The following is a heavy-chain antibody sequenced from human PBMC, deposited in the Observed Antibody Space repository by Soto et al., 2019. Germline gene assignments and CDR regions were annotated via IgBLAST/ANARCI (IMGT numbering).Heavy chain of an antibody. Sequence: QVQLVQSGAEVKKPGSSVKVSCKASGGTFSSYAISWVRQAPGQGLEWMGGIIPIFGTANYAQKFQGRVTITADESTSTAYMELSSLRSEDTAVYYCARGVPDEGYCSSTSCYTGNWFDPWGQGTLVTVSS. V-gene: IGHV1-69*01. J-gene: IGHJ5*02. CDR3: ARGVPDEGYCSSTSCYTGNWFDP. CDR2: IIPIFGTA. CDR1: GGTFSSYA. D-gene: IGHD2-2*02.